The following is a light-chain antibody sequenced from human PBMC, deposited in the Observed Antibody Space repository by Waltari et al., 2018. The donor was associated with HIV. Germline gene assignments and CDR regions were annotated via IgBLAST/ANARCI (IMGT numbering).Light chain of an antibody. V-gene: IGKV3-15*01. Sequence: EIVMTQSPATLSVSPGERVTLSCRASQSVTSNLAWYQHKPGQAPRLLIYGASTRASGVPARFSGGGSGTEFTLTISSLQSEDFAVYYCQQYNYWPPRFTFGPGTKVDFK. CDR3: QQYNYWPPRFT. CDR2: GAS. J-gene: IGKJ3*01. CDR1: QSVTSN.